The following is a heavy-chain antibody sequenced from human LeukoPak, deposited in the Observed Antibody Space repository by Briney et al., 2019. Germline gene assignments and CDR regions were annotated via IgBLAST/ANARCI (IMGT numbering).Heavy chain of an antibody. Sequence: GGSLRLSCAASGFTFSTYGLHWVRQAPGKGLEWVTFIRYVGNYKYYADSVKGRFTISRDNSKNTLYLRMNSLRADDTAVYYCAKAAEWLRSPFDYWGQGTLVTVSS. CDR3: AKAAEWLRSPFDY. D-gene: IGHD5-12*01. J-gene: IGHJ4*02. CDR1: GFTFSTYG. V-gene: IGHV3-30*02. CDR2: IRYVGNYK.